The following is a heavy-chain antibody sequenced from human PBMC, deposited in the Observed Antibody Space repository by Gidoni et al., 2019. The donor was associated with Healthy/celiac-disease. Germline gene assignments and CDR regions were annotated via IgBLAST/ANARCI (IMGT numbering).Heavy chain of an antibody. CDR2: IYYSWST. D-gene: IGHD3-3*01. J-gene: IGHJ4*02. Sequence: QLQLQQSGPGLVKPSETLSLTCTVSGCSSGSSSYYWGWIRQHPGKGREWIGSIYYSWSTYYNSSLKSRVTISVDTSKNQFSLKLSSVTAADTVVYYCARRGIFGVVTFDYWGQGTLVTVSS. CDR1: GCSSGSSSYY. V-gene: IGHV4-39*01. CDR3: ARRGIFGVVTFDY.